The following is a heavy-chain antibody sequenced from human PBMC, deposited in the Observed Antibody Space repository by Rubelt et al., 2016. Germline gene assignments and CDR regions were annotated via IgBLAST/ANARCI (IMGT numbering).Heavy chain of an antibody. CDR3: ARLIVVVGAQWFDY. D-gene: IGHD2-2*01. CDR2: IYYSGST. J-gene: IGHJ4*02. V-gene: IGHV4-59*05. Sequence: QVQLQESGPGLVKPSETLSLTCTVSGGSISSYYWSWIRQPAGKGLEWIGRIYYSGSTYYNPSLKSRVTISVDTSKNQFSLKLSSVTAADTAVYYCARLIVVVGAQWFDYRGQGTLVTVSS. CDR1: GGSISSYY.